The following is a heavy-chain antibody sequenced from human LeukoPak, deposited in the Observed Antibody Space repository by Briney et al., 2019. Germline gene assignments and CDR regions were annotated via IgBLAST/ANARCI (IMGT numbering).Heavy chain of an antibody. Sequence: GASVKVSCKASGGTFSSYAISWVRQAPGQGLEWMGGIIPIFGTANYAQKFQGRVTITADESTGTAYMELSSLRSEDMAVYYCARDDRYYYGSGSYYKEDYYYYYGMDVWGKGTTVTVSS. V-gene: IGHV1-69*01. CDR1: GGTFSSYA. D-gene: IGHD3-10*01. CDR3: ARDDRYYYGSGSYYKEDYYYYYGMDV. CDR2: IIPIFGTA. J-gene: IGHJ6*04.